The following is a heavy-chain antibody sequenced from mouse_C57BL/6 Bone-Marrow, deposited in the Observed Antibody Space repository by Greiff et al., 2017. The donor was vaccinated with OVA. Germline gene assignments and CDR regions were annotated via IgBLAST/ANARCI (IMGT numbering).Heavy chain of an antibody. CDR2: IYPGNGDT. J-gene: IGHJ4*01. V-gene: IGHV1-12*01. CDR3: ARSSYYDCDGYAMDY. D-gene: IGHD2-4*01. CDR1: GYTFTSYN. Sequence: LQQSGAELVRPGASVKMSCKASGYTFTSYNMHWVKQTPRQGLEWIGAIYPGNGDTSYNQKFKGKATLTVDKSSSTAYMQLSSLPSEDSAVYFCARSSYYDCDGYAMDYWGQGTSVTVSS.